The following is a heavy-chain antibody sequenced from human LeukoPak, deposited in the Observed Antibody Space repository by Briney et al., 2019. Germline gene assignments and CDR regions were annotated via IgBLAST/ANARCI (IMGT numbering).Heavy chain of an antibody. Sequence: SETLSLTCTVSGYSISSGYYWGWIRQPPGKGLEWIGSIYHSGSTYYNPSLKGRVTISVDTSKNQFSLKLSSVTAADTAMYYCAKHSGSYYSDYWGQGTLATVSS. CDR1: GYSISSGYY. D-gene: IGHD1-26*01. CDR2: IYHSGST. J-gene: IGHJ4*02. CDR3: AKHSGSYYSDY. V-gene: IGHV4-38-2*02.